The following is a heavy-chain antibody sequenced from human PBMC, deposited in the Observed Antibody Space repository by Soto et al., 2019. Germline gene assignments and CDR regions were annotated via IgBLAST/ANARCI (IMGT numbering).Heavy chain of an antibody. CDR2: ISAYDDNT. D-gene: IGHD3-22*01. CDR1: GYTFTSYG. Sequence: GASVTVSCKASGYTFTSYGISWVRQAPGQGLEWLGWISAYDDNTKYAQTLQGRVSMSTDTSTNTAYMELRSLRSDDTAMYYCARGGYYDSSGSRNYHYYGMNVWGQGTTVTVSS. CDR3: ARGGYYDSSGSRNYHYYGMNV. V-gene: IGHV1-18*01. J-gene: IGHJ6*02.